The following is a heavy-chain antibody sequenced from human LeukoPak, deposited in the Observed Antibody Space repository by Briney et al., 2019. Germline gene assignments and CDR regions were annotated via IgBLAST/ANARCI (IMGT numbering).Heavy chain of an antibody. CDR3: ARGFSSGWYGENYFDY. Sequence: PSETLSLTCTVSGGSISSYYWSWIRQPLGKGLEWVGYIYYSGSTNYNPSLKSRVTISVDTSKNQFSLKLSSVTAADTAVYYCARGFSSGWYGENYFDYWGQGTLVTVSS. J-gene: IGHJ4*02. CDR2: IYYSGST. D-gene: IGHD6-19*01. CDR1: GGSISSYY. V-gene: IGHV4-59*01.